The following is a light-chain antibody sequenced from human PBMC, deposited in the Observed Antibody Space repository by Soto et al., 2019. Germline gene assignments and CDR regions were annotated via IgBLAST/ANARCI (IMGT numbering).Light chain of an antibody. CDR2: STN. J-gene: IGLJ3*02. CDR1: SGSVSTSYY. CDR3: VLYMGSGIPV. Sequence: QTVVTQEPSFSVSPGGTVTLTCGLSSGSVSTSYYPSWYQQTPGQAPRTLIYSTNTRSSGVPDRFSGSILGNKAAHTITGAQADDESDYYCVLYMGSGIPVFGGGTKVTVL. V-gene: IGLV8-61*01.